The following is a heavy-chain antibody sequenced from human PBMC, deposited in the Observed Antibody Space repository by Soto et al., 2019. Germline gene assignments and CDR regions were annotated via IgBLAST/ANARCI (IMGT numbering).Heavy chain of an antibody. V-gene: IGHV1-69*08. CDR2: IIPILGIA. CDR3: ARDRPPDSSVYDGVFQH. Sequence: QVQLVQSGAEVKKPGSSVKVSCKASGGTFSSYTISWVRQAPGQGLEWMGRIIPILGIANYAQKFQGRFTITADKSTSTAYMELSILSSEDTAVYYCARDRPPDSSVYDGVFQHWGQGTLVTVSS. J-gene: IGHJ1*01. D-gene: IGHD3-22*01. CDR1: GGTFSSYT.